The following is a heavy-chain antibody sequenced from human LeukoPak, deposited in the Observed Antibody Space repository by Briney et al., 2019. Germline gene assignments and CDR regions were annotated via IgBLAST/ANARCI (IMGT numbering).Heavy chain of an antibody. CDR2: ISYDGSNK. CDR3: GNYDSSGYYPR. V-gene: IGHV3-30*18. Sequence: GGSLRLSCAASGFTFSSYSMNWVRQAPGKGLEWVAVISYDGSNKYYADSVKGRFTISRDNSKNTLYLQMNSLRAEDTAVYYCGNYDSSGYYPRWGQGTLVTVSS. CDR1: GFTFSSYS. D-gene: IGHD3-22*01. J-gene: IGHJ4*02.